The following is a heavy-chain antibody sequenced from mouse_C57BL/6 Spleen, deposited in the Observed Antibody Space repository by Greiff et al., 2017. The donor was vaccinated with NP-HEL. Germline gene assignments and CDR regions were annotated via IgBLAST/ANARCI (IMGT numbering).Heavy chain of an antibody. CDR2: ISSGSSTI. CDR3: ARGGYYGSSSWFAY. J-gene: IGHJ3*01. Sequence: EVQVVESGGGLVKPGGSLKLSCAASGFTFSDYGMHWVRQAPEKGLEWVAYISSGSSTIYYADTVKGRFTFSRDNAKNTLFLQMTSLRYEDTAWCYCARGGYYGSSSWFAYWGQGTLVTVSA. D-gene: IGHD1-1*01. CDR1: GFTFSDYG. V-gene: IGHV5-17*01.